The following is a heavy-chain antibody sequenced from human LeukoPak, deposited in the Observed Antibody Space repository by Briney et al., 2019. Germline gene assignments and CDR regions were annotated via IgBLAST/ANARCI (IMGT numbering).Heavy chain of an antibody. CDR1: VFTFSSYS. J-gene: IGHJ4*02. CDR3: ASTTMVRGVPY. V-gene: IGHV3-48*01. D-gene: IGHD3-10*01. CDR2: ISSSSSTI. Sequence: GGSLRLSCAASVFTFSSYSMNWVRQAPGKGLEWVSYISSSSSTIYYADSVKGRFTISRDNAKNSLYLQMNSLRAEDTAVYYCASTTMVRGVPYWGQGTVVTVSS.